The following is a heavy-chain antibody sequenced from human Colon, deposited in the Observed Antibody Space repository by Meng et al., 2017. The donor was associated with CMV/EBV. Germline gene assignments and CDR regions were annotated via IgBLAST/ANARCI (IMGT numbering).Heavy chain of an antibody. CDR2: IFHSGVT. J-gene: IGHJ5*02. Sequence: SETLSLTCSVSGNSISRGYYWGWIRQPPGKGPERIGSIFHSGVTYYNPSLKSRVTISVDTSKNQFSLKLSSVSAADTAVYYCARITTVPYWFDPWGQGILVTVSS. CDR1: GNSISRGYY. CDR3: ARITTVPYWFDP. V-gene: IGHV4-38-2*02. D-gene: IGHD1-1*01.